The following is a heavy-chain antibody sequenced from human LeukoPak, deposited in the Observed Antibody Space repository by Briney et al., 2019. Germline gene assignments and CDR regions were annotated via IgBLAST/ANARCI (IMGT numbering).Heavy chain of an antibody. D-gene: IGHD3-16*01. J-gene: IGHJ4*02. Sequence: GGSLRLSCAASGFTFSTYSMNWVRQAPGKGLEWVSYISSSSSTIYYADSVKGRFTISRDNAKNSLYLQMNSLRAEDTAVYYRASCPPDDYVWGTLVYWGQGTLVTVSS. CDR1: GFTFSTYS. CDR3: ASCPPDDYVWGTLVY. CDR2: ISSSSSTI. V-gene: IGHV3-48*04.